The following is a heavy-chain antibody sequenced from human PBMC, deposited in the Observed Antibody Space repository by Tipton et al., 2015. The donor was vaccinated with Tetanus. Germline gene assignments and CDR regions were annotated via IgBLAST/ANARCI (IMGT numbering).Heavy chain of an antibody. CDR2: VRGSGDNT. Sequence: GSLRLSCAASGFTFSSFAMSWVRQAPGKGLEWVSSVRGSGDNTHYADSVKGRFTISRDNSKNTLYLQMNSLRAEDRAIYYCAKARGAESSGDYSVYFDYWGQGTLVTVSS. V-gene: IGHV3-23*01. CDR1: GFTFSSFA. CDR3: AKARGAESSGDYSVYFDY. D-gene: IGHD3-22*01. J-gene: IGHJ4*02.